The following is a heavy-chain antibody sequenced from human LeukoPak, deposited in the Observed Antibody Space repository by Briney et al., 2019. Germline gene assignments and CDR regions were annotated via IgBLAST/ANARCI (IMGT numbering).Heavy chain of an antibody. D-gene: IGHD2-21*02. J-gene: IGHJ5*02. CDR3: ARCSNCGGDCSQINWFDP. V-gene: IGHV4-59*08. CDR2: IYYSGST. CDR1: GGSISSYY. Sequence: SETLSLTCTVSGGSISSYYWSWIRQPPGKGLEWIGYIYYSGSTNYNPSLKSRVTISVDTSKNQFSLKLSSVTAADTAVYYCARCSNCGGDCSQINWFDPWGQGTLVTVSS.